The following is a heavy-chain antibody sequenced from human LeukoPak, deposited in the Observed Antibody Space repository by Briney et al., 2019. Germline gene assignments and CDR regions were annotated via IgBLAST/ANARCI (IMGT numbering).Heavy chain of an antibody. CDR1: GGSISSSSYY. Sequence: PSETLSLTCTVSGGSISSSSYYWSWIRQPPGKGLEWIGYIYYSGSTYYNPSLKSRVTISVDTSKNQFSLKLSSVTAADTAVYYCARAMGYYGPSNNWFDPWGQGTLVTVSS. CDR2: IYYSGST. D-gene: IGHD3-10*01. CDR3: ARAMGYYGPSNNWFDP. V-gene: IGHV4-30-4*01. J-gene: IGHJ5*02.